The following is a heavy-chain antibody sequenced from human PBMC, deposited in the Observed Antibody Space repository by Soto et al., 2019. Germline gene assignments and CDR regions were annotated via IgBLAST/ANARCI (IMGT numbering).Heavy chain of an antibody. CDR1: GYSFTDYY. Sequence: QVQVVQSGAEVKRPGASVKVSCKASGYSFTDYYMHWIRQAPGQGLEWMGWIAPHRDGTEFAQKFQGRITLTGDTSTSTAYMELKGLTPADTAVYFCARGPYGDNAFDIWGQGTVVTVSS. D-gene: IGHD4-17*01. CDR2: IAPHRDGT. CDR3: ARGPYGDNAFDI. J-gene: IGHJ3*02. V-gene: IGHV1-2*02.